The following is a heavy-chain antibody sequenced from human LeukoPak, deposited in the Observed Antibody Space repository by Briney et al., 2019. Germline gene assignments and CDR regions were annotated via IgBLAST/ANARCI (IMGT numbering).Heavy chain of an antibody. V-gene: IGHV3-64*01. CDR3: ARENSNARGAFDY. Sequence: GGSLRLSCAASGFTFSSDAMHWVRQAPGKGLEYVSAISSNGGSTYYASSVKGRLTISRDNYKNTLYLQMGSLRAEDMAVYYCARENSNARGAFDYWGQGALVTVSS. CDR2: ISSNGGST. CDR1: GFTFSSDA. D-gene: IGHD4-11*01. J-gene: IGHJ4*02.